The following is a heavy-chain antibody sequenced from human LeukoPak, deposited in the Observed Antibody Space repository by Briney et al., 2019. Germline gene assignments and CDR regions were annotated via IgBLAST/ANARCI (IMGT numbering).Heavy chain of an antibody. J-gene: IGHJ6*03. CDR3: AKDKQRIDYYYYMDV. D-gene: IGHD6-25*01. Sequence: GGSLRLSCAASGFTFNSYAMSWVRQAPGKGLEWVSAISGSGGTTYYADSVKGRFTISRDNSKNTLYLQMNSLRAEDTAVYHCAKDKQRIDYYYYMDVWGKGTTVTVSS. V-gene: IGHV3-23*01. CDR2: ISGSGGTT. CDR1: GFTFNSYA.